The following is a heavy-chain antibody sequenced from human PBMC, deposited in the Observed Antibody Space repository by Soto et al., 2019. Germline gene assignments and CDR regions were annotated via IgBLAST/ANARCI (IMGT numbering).Heavy chain of an antibody. Sequence: ASVKVSCKASGYTFTSHGISWVRQAPGQGLEWMGWISAYNGNTNYAQKLQGRVTMTTDTSTSTAYMELRSLRSDDTAVYYCARDKDYYGSGSTYNWFDPWGQGTLVTVSS. J-gene: IGHJ5*02. CDR3: ARDKDYYGSGSTYNWFDP. V-gene: IGHV1-18*01. D-gene: IGHD3-10*01. CDR1: GYTFTSHG. CDR2: ISAYNGNT.